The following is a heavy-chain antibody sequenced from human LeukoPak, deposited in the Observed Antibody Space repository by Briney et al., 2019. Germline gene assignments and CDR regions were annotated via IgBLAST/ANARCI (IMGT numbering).Heavy chain of an antibody. V-gene: IGHV1-8*01. CDR2: MNPNSGNT. J-gene: IGHJ3*02. CDR1: GYTFTRYD. Sequence: GASVKVSCKASGYTFTRYDLNWVRQATGQGLEWMGWMNPNSGNTGYAQKFQGRVTMTRNTSIRTAYMELSSLRSEDTAVYYCARPLRGFGGVIANSSDAFDIWGQGTMVTVSS. CDR3: ARPLRGFGGVIANSSDAFDI. D-gene: IGHD3-16*02.